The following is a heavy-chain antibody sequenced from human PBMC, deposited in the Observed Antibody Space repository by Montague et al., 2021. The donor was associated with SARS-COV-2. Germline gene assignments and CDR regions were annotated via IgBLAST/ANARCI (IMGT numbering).Heavy chain of an antibody. CDR2: TYYRSKWYN. Sequence: CAISGDSVSSNSAAWNWIRQSPSRGLEWLGRTYYRSKWYNDHAVSVKSRITINPDTSKNQFSLQLNSVTPEDTAVYYCARGDEEQWLVHYYYYGMDVWGQGTTVTVSS. D-gene: IGHD6-19*01. CDR1: GDSVSSNSAA. J-gene: IGHJ6*02. CDR3: ARGDEEQWLVHYYYYGMDV. V-gene: IGHV6-1*01.